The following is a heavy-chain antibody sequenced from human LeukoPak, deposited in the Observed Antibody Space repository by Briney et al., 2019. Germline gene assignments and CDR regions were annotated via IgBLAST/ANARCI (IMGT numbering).Heavy chain of an antibody. CDR3: TKLRGSSDYYGTFDY. Sequence: GGSLRLSCAASGFTFSSYDMSWVRQAPGKGLEWVSGISGSGSTTKYADSVKGRFTISRDNSKNTVYLQMSRLRAEDTAVYYCTKLRGSSDYYGTFDYWGQGTLVTVSS. CDR2: ISGSGSTT. J-gene: IGHJ4*02. V-gene: IGHV3-23*01. CDR1: GFTFSSYD. D-gene: IGHD3-22*01.